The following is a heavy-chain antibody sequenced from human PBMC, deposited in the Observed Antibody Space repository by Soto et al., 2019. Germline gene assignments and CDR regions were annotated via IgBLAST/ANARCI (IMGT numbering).Heavy chain of an antibody. D-gene: IGHD3-22*01. J-gene: IGHJ6*02. CDR2: IVPIFGKT. CDR3: AREGGKNYDSSGYVRRNYHYYGMDV. Sequence: ASVKVSCKTSGDTFNIYAINWVRQAPGQGLEWMGGIVPIFGKTNYGQKFQGRVTITADKSTSTAYMELTSLRPDDTAVYYCAREGGKNYDSSGYVRRNYHYYGMDVWGQGTTVTVSS. CDR1: GDTFNIYA. V-gene: IGHV1-69*06.